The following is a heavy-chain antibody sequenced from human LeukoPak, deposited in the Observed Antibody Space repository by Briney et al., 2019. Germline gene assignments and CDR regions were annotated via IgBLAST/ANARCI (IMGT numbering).Heavy chain of an antibody. V-gene: IGHV3-7*01. D-gene: IGHD5-12*01. Sequence: GGSLRLSCAASGFTFRDYWMTWVRKAPGKGLEWVASIKYNGNEKQCVDSVKGRFTISRDNAKNSLYLEMTSLRAEDTAVYYCVRGGYRGFDYEYWGQGALVTVSS. CDR2: IKYNGNEK. CDR1: GFTFRDYW. J-gene: IGHJ4*02. CDR3: VRGGYRGFDYEY.